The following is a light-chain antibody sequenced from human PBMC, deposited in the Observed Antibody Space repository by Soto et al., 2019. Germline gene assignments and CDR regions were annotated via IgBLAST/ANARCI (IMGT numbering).Light chain of an antibody. CDR2: AAS. CDR1: QSISSY. J-gene: IGKJ1*01. V-gene: IGKV1-39*01. Sequence: DIQMTQSPSSLSASVGDRVTITCRASQSISSYLNWYQQKPGKAPKLLIYAASSLQSGVPSMFSGSGSGTDFTLTISSLQPEDFATYYCQQSPAFGQGTNVEIK. CDR3: QQSPA.